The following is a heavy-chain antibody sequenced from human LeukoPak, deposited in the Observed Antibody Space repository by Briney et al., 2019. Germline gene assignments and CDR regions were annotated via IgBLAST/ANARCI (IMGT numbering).Heavy chain of an antibody. CDR1: GGSFSSYY. V-gene: IGHV4-34*01. Sequence: SETLSLTCAVYGGSFSSYYWSWIRQPPGKGLEWIGEIHHSGSTNYNPSLKSRVTISVDTSKNQFSLKLSSVTAADTAVYYCARALRRRVPGVIIRQFMDVWGKGTTVTVSS. CDR2: IHHSGST. D-gene: IGHD3-10*01. J-gene: IGHJ6*04. CDR3: ARALRRRVPGVIIRQFMDV.